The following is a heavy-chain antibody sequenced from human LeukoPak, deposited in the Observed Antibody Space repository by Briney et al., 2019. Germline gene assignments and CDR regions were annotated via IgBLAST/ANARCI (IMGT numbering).Heavy chain of an antibody. CDR3: AAGYSYGYALGY. CDR1: GFTFTSSA. J-gene: IGHJ4*02. D-gene: IGHD5-18*01. CDR2: IVVGSGNT. V-gene: IGHV1-58*02. Sequence: SVKVSCKASGFTFTSSAMQWVRQARGQRLEWIGWIVVGSGNTNYAQKFQERVTITRDMSTSTAYMELSSLRSEDTAVYYCAAGYSYGYALGYWGQGTLVTVSS.